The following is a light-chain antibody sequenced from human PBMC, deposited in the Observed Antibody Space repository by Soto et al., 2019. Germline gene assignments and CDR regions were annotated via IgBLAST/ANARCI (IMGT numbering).Light chain of an antibody. CDR1: SSDVGGYNY. J-gene: IGLJ2*01. Sequence: QSVLTQPASVSGSPGQSITISCTGTSSDVGGYNYVSWYQQHPGKAPKLMIYDVSNRPSGVSNRFSGSKSGNTASLTISGLQAEDEADCYCSSYTSSSTRVVLGGGTKLTVL. CDR2: DVS. CDR3: SSYTSSSTRVV. V-gene: IGLV2-14*01.